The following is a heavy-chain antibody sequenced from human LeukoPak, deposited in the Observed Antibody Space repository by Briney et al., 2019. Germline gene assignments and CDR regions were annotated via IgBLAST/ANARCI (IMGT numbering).Heavy chain of an antibody. CDR2: IHRSGSP. J-gene: IGHJ4*02. V-gene: IGHV4-4*02. D-gene: IGHD1-14*01. Sequence: NPSETLSLTCAVSLDSTTSNFWSWVRQPPGKGLEWIGEIHRSGSPNYNPSLQSRVTISIDRSRNQIALELSSVTAADTAVYYCAREILGGFNPGAYWGQGTLVTVSS. CDR1: LDSTTSNF. CDR3: AREILGGFNPGAY.